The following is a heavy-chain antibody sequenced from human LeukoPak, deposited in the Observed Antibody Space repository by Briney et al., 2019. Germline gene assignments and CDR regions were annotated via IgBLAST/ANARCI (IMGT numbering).Heavy chain of an antibody. D-gene: IGHD3-10*01. CDR2: VSPPGGGT. V-gene: IGHV3-23*01. Sequence: GGSLRLSCAASGFTFSNHGMNWVRQAPGKGLEWLSGVSPPGGGTYYADSVKGRFTISRDNSKNTLYLQMNSLRAEDTAVYYCAKGETYYYGSGSPTFDYWGQGTLVTVSS. CDR1: GFTFSNHG. CDR3: AKGETYYYGSGSPTFDY. J-gene: IGHJ4*02.